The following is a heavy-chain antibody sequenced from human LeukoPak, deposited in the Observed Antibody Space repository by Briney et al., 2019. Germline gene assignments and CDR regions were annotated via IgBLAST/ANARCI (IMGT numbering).Heavy chain of an antibody. D-gene: IGHD6-13*01. CDR2: ISFDGVKT. V-gene: IGHV3-30*18. CDR1: VFTFSICD. Sequence: GGSLRLSCGASVFTFSICDMQCVRGSPGRGREGGALISFDGVKTDYADSVKGRFTISRDSSQNTMCLQMNSLRAEDTAVYYCAKDRGSSSAAYGMDVWGQGTTVTVSS. CDR3: AKDRGSSSAAYGMDV. J-gene: IGHJ6*02.